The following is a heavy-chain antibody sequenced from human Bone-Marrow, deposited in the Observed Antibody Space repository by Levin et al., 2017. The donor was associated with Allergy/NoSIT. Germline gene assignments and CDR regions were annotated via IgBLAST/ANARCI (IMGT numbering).Heavy chain of an antibody. CDR1: GGTFSSHT. Sequence: ASVKVSCKASGGTFSSHTFSWLRQAPGQGLEWMGGIIPVFDTANYAEKFQGRLTITADESTSTAYMELISLRSEDTAVYYCARAPYSELPGFYYNMDVWGQGTTVTVSS. CDR2: IIPVFDTA. V-gene: IGHV1-69*13. D-gene: IGHD1-26*01. J-gene: IGHJ6*01. CDR3: ARAPYSELPGFYYNMDV.